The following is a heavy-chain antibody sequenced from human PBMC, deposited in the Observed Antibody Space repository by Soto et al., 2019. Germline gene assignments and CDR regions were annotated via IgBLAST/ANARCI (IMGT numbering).Heavy chain of an antibody. CDR1: GDSISSNY. Sequence: SETLSLTCTVSGDSISSNYWSWIRQPPGKGLEWIGYIYYSGSTNYNPSLKSRVTISVDTSKNQFSLKLSSVTAADTAVYYCARVAAFGAFDIRGQGTMVTVSS. J-gene: IGHJ3*02. CDR2: IYYSGST. V-gene: IGHV4-59*08. CDR3: ARVAAFGAFDI. D-gene: IGHD6-6*01.